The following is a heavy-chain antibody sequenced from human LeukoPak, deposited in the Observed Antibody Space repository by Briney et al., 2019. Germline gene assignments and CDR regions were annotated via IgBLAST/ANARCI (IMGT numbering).Heavy chain of an antibody. CDR1: GFTFSDYA. CDR3: AKSVESAVTTNPYFDY. CDR2: ISGSGGST. V-gene: IGHV3-23*01. J-gene: IGHJ4*02. D-gene: IGHD4-17*01. Sequence: GGSLILSCAASGFTFSDYAMSWVRQALGKGLKWVSVISGSGGSTYNVDPVKGRFTISRDNSKNTLYLQMNSLRAEDTAVYYCAKSVESAVTTNPYFDYWGQGILVTVSS.